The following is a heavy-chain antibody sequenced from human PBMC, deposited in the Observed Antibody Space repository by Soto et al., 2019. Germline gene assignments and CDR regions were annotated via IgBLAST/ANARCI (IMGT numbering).Heavy chain of an antibody. Sequence: QVQLVQSGAEVKKPGASVKVSCKASVHTFTSYGISWVRQAPGQGLEWMGWISAYNGNTNYAQKLQGRVTMTTDTATSTAYMELRSLRSDDPAVYYCARGAAYCSGGSCYSSFADYWGQGTLVTVSS. CDR2: ISAYNGNT. CDR3: ARGAAYCSGGSCYSSFADY. V-gene: IGHV1-18*01. CDR1: VHTFTSYG. D-gene: IGHD2-15*01. J-gene: IGHJ4*02.